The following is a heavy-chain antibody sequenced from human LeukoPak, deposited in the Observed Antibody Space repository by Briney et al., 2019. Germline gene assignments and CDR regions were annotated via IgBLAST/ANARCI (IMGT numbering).Heavy chain of an antibody. D-gene: IGHD1-1*01. J-gene: IGHJ4*02. CDR2: INPNSGGT. V-gene: IGHV1-2*06. Sequence: ASVKVSCKASGYTFTSNYIHWVRQAPGQGLEWMGRINPNSGGTNYAQKFQGRVTMTRDTSISTAYMELSRLRSDDTAVYYCARVGRGPGGGTTRDIDYWGQGTLVTVSS. CDR3: ARVGRGPGGGTTRDIDY. CDR1: GYTFTSNY.